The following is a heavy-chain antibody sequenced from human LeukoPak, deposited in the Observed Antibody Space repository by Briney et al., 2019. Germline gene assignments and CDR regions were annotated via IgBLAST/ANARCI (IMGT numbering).Heavy chain of an antibody. CDR3: ARDNYGLDY. J-gene: IGHJ4*02. CDR1: GFTFSNYA. V-gene: IGHV3-30*04. D-gene: IGHD3-10*01. Sequence: GGSLRLSCAASGFTFSNYAMHWVRQTPGKGLEWVAVISYDGSNKYYADSVKGRFTISRDNSKNTLYLQMNSLRADDTAVYYCARDNYGLDYWGQGTLVTVSS. CDR2: ISYDGSNK.